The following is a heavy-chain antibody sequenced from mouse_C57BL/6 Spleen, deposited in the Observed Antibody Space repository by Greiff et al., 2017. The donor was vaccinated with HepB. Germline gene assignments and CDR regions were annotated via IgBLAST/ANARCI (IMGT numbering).Heavy chain of an antibody. CDR1: GYTFTSYW. V-gene: IGHV1-64*01. Sequence: QVQLQQPGAELVKPGASVKLSCKASGYTFTSYWMHWVKQRPGQGLEWIGMIHPNSGSTNYNEKFKSKATLTVDKSSSTAYMQLSSLTSEDSAVYYCARKGGLLWRMDYWGQGTSVTVSS. CDR2: IHPNSGST. J-gene: IGHJ4*01. D-gene: IGHD1-1*02. CDR3: ARKGGLLWRMDY.